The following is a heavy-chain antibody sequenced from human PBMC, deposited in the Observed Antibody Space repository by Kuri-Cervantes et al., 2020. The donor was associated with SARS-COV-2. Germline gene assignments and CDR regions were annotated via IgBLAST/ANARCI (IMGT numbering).Heavy chain of an antibody. D-gene: IGHD5-12*01. Sequence: ETLSLTCAASGFTFSNAWMSWVRQAPGKGLEWVGRIKSKTDGGTTDYAAPVKGRFTISRDDSKNTLYLQMNSLKTEDTAVYYCTTPYQYSGYDPYYYGMDVWGQGTTVTVSS. V-gene: IGHV3-15*01. J-gene: IGHJ6*02. CDR2: IKSKTDGGTT. CDR3: TTPYQYSGYDPYYYGMDV. CDR1: GFTFSNAW.